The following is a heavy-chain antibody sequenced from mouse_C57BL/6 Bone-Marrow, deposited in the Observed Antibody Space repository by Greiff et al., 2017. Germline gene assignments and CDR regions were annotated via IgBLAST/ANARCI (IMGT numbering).Heavy chain of an antibody. J-gene: IGHJ3*01. CDR3: ARGPYYYGSTPFAY. CDR2: ISDGGSYT. CDR1: GFTFSSYA. V-gene: IGHV5-4*03. Sequence: EVKLMESGGGLVKPGGSLKLSCAASGFTFSSYAMSWVRQTPEKRLEWVATISDGGSYTYYPDNVKGRFTISRDNAKNNLYLQMSHLQSEDTALYYCARGPYYYGSTPFAYWGQGTLVTVSA. D-gene: IGHD1-1*01.